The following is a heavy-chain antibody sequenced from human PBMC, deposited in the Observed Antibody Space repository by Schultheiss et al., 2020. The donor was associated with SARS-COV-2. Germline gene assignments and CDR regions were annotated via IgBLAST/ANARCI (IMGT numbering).Heavy chain of an antibody. CDR2: ISYDGSTK. Sequence: GGSLRLSCAASGFTFSSYAMSWVRQAPGKGLEWVAVISYDGSTKYYADSVKGRFTISRDNSKNTVFLQMNSLRVDDTAVYYCATSDAGGSYYGPCGYWGQGTLVTVSS. V-gene: IGHV3-30-3*01. D-gene: IGHD1-26*01. CDR1: GFTFSSYA. CDR3: ATSDAGGSYYGPCGY. J-gene: IGHJ4*02.